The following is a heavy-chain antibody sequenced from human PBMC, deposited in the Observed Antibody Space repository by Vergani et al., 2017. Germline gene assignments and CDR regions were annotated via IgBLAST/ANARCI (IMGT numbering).Heavy chain of an antibody. V-gene: IGHV4-31*03. D-gene: IGHD2-2*01. CDR2: VYDSGNT. CDR3: ARRSYMPAPPTYCSFDF. Sequence: QVHLQESGPGLVKPSETLSLSCTVSGGSISTGGYYWTWIRQRPGKALEWIGFVYDSGNTYYNPSLEGRVSISADTSKNQFSLKLNFVTAADTAVYYCARRSYMPAPPTYCSFDFWGRGTLVIVSS. CDR1: GGSISTGGYY. J-gene: IGHJ4*02.